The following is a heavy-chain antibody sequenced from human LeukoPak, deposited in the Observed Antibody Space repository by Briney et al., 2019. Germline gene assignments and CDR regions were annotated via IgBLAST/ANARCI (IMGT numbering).Heavy chain of an antibody. CDR2: IYYSGST. J-gene: IGHJ6*04. V-gene: IGHV4-39*07. D-gene: IGHD5-18*01. Sequence: PSETLSLTCTVSGGSISSSSYYWGWIRQPPGKGLEWFGSIYYSGSTYYNPSLKSRVTISVDTSKNQFSLKLSSVTAADTAVYYCARMAGRYSYGVEMDVWGKGTTVTVSS. CDR1: GGSISSSSYY. CDR3: ARMAGRYSYGVEMDV.